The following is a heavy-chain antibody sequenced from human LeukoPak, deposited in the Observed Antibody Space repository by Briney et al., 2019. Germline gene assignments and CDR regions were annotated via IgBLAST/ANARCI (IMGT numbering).Heavy chain of an antibody. J-gene: IGHJ6*03. D-gene: IGHD2-15*01. CDR2: IYTSGST. V-gene: IGHV4-4*07. CDR1: GGSISSYY. Sequence: SETLSLTCTVSGGSISSYYWSWIRQPAGKGLEWIGRIYTSGSTNYNPSLKSRVTMSVDTSKNQFSLTLSSVTAADTAVYYCAREGRVVVVVAATLLGSFEAPAYYYYMDVWGKGTTITVSS. CDR3: AREGRVVVVVAATLLGSFEAPAYYYYMDV.